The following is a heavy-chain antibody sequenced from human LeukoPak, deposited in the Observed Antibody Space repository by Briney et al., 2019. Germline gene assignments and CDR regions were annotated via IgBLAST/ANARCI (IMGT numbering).Heavy chain of an antibody. CDR2: ISAYNGNT. D-gene: IGHD3-9*01. Sequence: GASVKVSCKASGYTFTSYGISWVRQAPGQGLEWMGWISAYNGNTNYAQKLQGRVTMTTDTFTSTAYMELRSLRSDDTAVYYCARLYDILTGYSNDNWFDPWGQGTLVTVSS. CDR3: ARLYDILTGYSNDNWFDP. J-gene: IGHJ5*02. CDR1: GYTFTSYG. V-gene: IGHV1-18*01.